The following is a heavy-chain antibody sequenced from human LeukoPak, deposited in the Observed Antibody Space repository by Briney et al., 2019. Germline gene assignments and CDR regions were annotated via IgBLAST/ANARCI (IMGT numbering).Heavy chain of an antibody. Sequence: PSETLSLTCAVYGGAFSGYYWSWIRQPPGKGLEWIGEINHSGSTNYNPSLKSRVTISVDTSKNQFSLKLSSVTAADTAVYYCASGRSSVFFFDYWGQGTLVTVSS. J-gene: IGHJ4*02. V-gene: IGHV4-34*01. CDR2: INHSGST. D-gene: IGHD2-2*01. CDR1: GGAFSGYY. CDR3: ASGRSSVFFFDY.